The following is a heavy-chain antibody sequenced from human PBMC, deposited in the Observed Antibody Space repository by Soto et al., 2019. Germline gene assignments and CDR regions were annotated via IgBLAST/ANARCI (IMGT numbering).Heavy chain of an antibody. Sequence: GGSLRLSCAASGFTVSSNYMSWVRQAPGKGLEWVSVIYSGGSTYYADSVKGRFTISRDNSKNTLYLQMSSLRAEDSAVYYCARVGGGYGEFDYWGQGTLVTVSS. D-gene: IGHD4-17*01. CDR1: GFTVSSNY. CDR2: IYSGGST. J-gene: IGHJ4*02. V-gene: IGHV3-66*01. CDR3: ARVGGGYGEFDY.